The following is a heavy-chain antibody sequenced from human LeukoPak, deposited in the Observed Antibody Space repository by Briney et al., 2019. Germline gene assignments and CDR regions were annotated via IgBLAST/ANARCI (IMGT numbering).Heavy chain of an antibody. CDR3: AEDHYWSIDY. J-gene: IGHJ4*02. CDR1: GFDFSSNW. Sequence: GGSLRLSCAASGFDFSSNWMHWVRHAPGQGLVWVSRIKGDGISTNYADSVKGRFTISRDIAKNTLYLQMNSLRAEDTGVYYCAEDHYWSIDYWGRGTQVTVSS. D-gene: IGHD3-3*01. CDR2: IKGDGIST. V-gene: IGHV3-74*01.